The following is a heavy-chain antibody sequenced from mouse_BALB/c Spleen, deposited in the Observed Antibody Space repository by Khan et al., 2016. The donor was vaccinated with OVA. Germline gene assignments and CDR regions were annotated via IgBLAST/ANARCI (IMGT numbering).Heavy chain of an antibody. J-gene: IGHJ3*01. CDR2: IYPGNINN. CDR1: GYIFTSYY. V-gene: IGHV1S56*01. Sequence: QVQLQQSGPELVKPGASVRISCKTSGYIFTSYYIHWVKQRPGQGLEWIGWIYPGNINNEHNETFKGKATLTADKSSSTAYMQLSSLTSEDSAVYFCARAGYGAFAYWGQGTLVTVSA. CDR3: ARAGYGAFAY. D-gene: IGHD1-1*02.